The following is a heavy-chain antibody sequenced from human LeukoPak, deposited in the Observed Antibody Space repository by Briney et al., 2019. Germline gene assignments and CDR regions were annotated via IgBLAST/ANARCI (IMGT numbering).Heavy chain of an antibody. Sequence: SETLSLTCTVSGGSIKGHFWSWIRHAPGKRLEWIGQIIHSRSTNYNPSLKSRVTIAVDTSKNQFSLKLTSVTAADTAVYYCVRTNSWDLTYYFDYWGQGTLVTVSS. J-gene: IGHJ4*02. D-gene: IGHD4-23*01. CDR3: VRTNSWDLTYYFDY. CDR1: GGSIKGHF. CDR2: IIHSRST. V-gene: IGHV4-59*11.